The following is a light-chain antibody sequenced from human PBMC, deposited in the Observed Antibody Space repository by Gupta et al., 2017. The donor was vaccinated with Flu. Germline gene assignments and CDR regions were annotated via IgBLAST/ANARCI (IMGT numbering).Light chain of an antibody. V-gene: IGLV2-14*01. CDR1: GSDVGGYNC. CDR3: SSYTSSDSWA. J-gene: IGLJ3*02. CDR2: EVS. Sequence: QSALTQPASVSGSPGQSITISCTGTGSDVGGYNCVSWYQQYQGKGPRLMMFEVSKRPSGVSSRFSGSKSGNTASLTISGLRAEDEGDYYCSSYTSSDSWAFGGGTKVTVL.